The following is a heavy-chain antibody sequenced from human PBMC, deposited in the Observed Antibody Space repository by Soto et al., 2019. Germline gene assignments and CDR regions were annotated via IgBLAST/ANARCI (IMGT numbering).Heavy chain of an antibody. CDR3: ARSRSPGYFDWLLSQFDY. D-gene: IGHD3-9*01. CDR2: ISSSGSTI. CDR1: GFTFSDYY. Sequence: LRLSCAASGFTFSDYYMSWIRQAPGKGLEWVSYISSSGSTIYYADSVKGRFTISRDNAKNSLYLQMNSLRAEDTAVYYCARSRSPGYFDWLLSQFDYWGQGTLVTVSS. J-gene: IGHJ4*02. V-gene: IGHV3-11*01.